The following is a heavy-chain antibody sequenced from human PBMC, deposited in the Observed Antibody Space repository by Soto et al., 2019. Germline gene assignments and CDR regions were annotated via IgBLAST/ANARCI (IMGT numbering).Heavy chain of an antibody. Sequence: XGSLRLSCSASGFTFSSYSMNWVRQAPGKGLDWVSSISSSSSYIYYADSVKGRFTVSRDNAKNSLYLQMNSLRAEDTAVYYCAILLGYCSGGSCSGAAPYYFDSWGQGTLVTVSS. CDR3: AILLGYCSGGSCSGAAPYYFDS. V-gene: IGHV3-21*01. D-gene: IGHD2-15*01. J-gene: IGHJ4*02. CDR1: GFTFSSYS. CDR2: ISSSSSYI.